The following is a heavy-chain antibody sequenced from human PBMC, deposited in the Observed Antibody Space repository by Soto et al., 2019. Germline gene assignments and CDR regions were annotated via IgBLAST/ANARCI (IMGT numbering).Heavy chain of an antibody. J-gene: IGHJ6*02. V-gene: IGHV3-30*03. CDR1: GFTFSSYG. Sequence: GGSLRLSCAASGFTFSSYGMHWVRQAPGKGLEWVAVISYDGSNKYYADSVKGRFTISRDNSKNTLYLQMNSLRAEDTAVYYCARDLKYQLLSGVDYYYGMDVWGQGTTVTVSS. CDR2: ISYDGSNK. CDR3: ARDLKYQLLSGVDYYYGMDV. D-gene: IGHD2-2*01.